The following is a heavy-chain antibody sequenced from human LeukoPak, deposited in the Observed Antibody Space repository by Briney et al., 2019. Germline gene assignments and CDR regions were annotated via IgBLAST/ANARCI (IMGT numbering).Heavy chain of an antibody. V-gene: IGHV4-59*01. CDR1: GGSISSYY. Sequence: SETLSLTCTVSGGSISSYYWSWIRQPPGKGLEWIGYIYYSGSTKYNPSLKSRVTISTDTSKKHVSLKLTSVTAADTAVYYCARALDNRDPKLGYYYYGMDVWGQGTTVTASS. J-gene: IGHJ6*02. CDR2: IYYSGST. CDR3: ARALDNRDPKLGYYYYGMDV. D-gene: IGHD1-14*01.